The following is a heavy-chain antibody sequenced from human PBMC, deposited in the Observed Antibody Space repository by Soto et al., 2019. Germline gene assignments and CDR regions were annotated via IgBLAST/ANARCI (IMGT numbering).Heavy chain of an antibody. D-gene: IGHD3-22*01. J-gene: IGHJ4*02. CDR1: GFTFSSYA. CDR2: ISGSGSTI. CDR3: AKVFYYYDSSGYYYFDY. V-gene: IGHV3-23*01. Sequence: SLRLSCAASGFTFSSYAVSWVRQAPGKGPEWISSISGSGSTIYYADSVKGRFTISSDNSKNTLYLQMSSLRAEDTAVYYCAKVFYYYDSSGYYYFDYWGQRTLVTVSS.